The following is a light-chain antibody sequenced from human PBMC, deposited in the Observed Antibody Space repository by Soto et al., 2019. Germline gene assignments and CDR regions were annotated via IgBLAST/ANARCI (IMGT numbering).Light chain of an antibody. CDR2: GAS. J-gene: IGKJ1*01. CDR3: QQYKNGPQT. V-gene: IGKV3-15*01. CDR1: QSIXSY. Sequence: EMGLTQSPATLSVSLGERATLSCRASQSIXSYFVWYQQKPGQAPRLLXAGASTRATGSPARLSGSGSATEFTLTISSLQSEYFAVYYCQQYKNGPQTFGQGTKVDIK.